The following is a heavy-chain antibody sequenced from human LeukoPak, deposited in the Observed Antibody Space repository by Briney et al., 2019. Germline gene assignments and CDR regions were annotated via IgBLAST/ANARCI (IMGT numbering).Heavy chain of an antibody. CDR2: MYTGGST. D-gene: IGHD3-22*01. Sequence: PGGSLRLSCAASGFTISTNYMSWVRQAPGKGLEWVSVMYTGGSTYYADSVKGRFTTSRDNSKNTLYLQMNSLRAEDTALYYCARAPFYYDSSGYPYFDGWGQGTLVTVSS. CDR3: ARAPFYYDSSGYPYFDG. V-gene: IGHV3-53*01. J-gene: IGHJ4*02. CDR1: GFTISTNY.